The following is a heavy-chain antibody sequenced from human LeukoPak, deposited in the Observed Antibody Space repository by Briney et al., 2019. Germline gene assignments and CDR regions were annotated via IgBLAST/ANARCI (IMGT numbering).Heavy chain of an antibody. CDR1: GFTFSSYA. CDR3: AKDAFWDYYDSSGYYDAFDI. Sequence: PGGSLRLSCAASGFTFSSYAMSWLRQTPQKGLEWVSGISVTGDITYYADSVKGRFTIARDNSRTTLYLQLNSLRADDTAVYYCAKDAFWDYYDSSGYYDAFDIWGQGTMVTVSS. V-gene: IGHV3-23*01. J-gene: IGHJ3*02. CDR2: ISVTGDIT. D-gene: IGHD3-22*01.